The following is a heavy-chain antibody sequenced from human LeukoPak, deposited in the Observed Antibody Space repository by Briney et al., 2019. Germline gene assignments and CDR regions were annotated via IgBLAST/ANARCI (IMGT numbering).Heavy chain of an antibody. J-gene: IGHJ4*02. Sequence: PGASVKVSCKASGGTFSSYAISWVRQAPGQGLEWMGGIIPIFGTANYAQKFQGRVTITADESTSTAYMELSSLRSEDTAVYYCARDRALYDFWSGSYFDYWGQGTLVTVSS. CDR1: GGTFSSYA. D-gene: IGHD3-3*01. CDR2: IIPIFGTA. V-gene: IGHV1-69*13. CDR3: ARDRALYDFWSGSYFDY.